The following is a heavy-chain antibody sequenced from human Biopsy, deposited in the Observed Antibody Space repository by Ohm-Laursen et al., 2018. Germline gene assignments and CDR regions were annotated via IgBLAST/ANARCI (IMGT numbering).Heavy chain of an antibody. Sequence: TLSLTCSVSGGSFNSGGHFWGWVRQSPGKGLEWIGYIYDNGDTYYNPSLMSLVSISADTSKNQVSLRLNSVTAADTAVYYCTRVRTFGGVIGGYYFDSWGQGILVTVSS. CDR2: IYDNGDT. CDR1: GGSFNSGGHF. CDR3: TRVRTFGGVIGGYYFDS. V-gene: IGHV4-31*01. D-gene: IGHD3-16*02. J-gene: IGHJ4*02.